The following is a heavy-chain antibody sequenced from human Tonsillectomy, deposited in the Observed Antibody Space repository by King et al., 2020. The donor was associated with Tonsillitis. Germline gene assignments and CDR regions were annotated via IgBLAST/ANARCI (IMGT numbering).Heavy chain of an antibody. Sequence: VQLVQSGGGLVQPGESLRLSCAASGFYFSWYWIHWVRQAPGKGLVWVAGINRGGSGTYYADSVQGGFTISRDNAKSTLYLQMNRLRDEDTAVYYCADIYDLEVWGQGTTVIVSS. CDR3: ADIYDLEV. J-gene: IGHJ6*02. V-gene: IGHV3-74*02. CDR2: INRGGSGT. CDR1: GFYFSWYW.